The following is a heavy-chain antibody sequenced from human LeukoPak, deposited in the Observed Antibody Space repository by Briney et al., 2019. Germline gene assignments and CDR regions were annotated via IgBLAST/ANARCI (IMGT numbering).Heavy chain of an antibody. Sequence: ASVKVSCKASGYTFTGYYMHWARQAPGQGLEWMGWINPNSGGTNYAQKFQGRVTMTRDTSISTAYMELSRLRSDDTAVYYCARGGAVAEASNWFDPWGQGTLVTVSS. V-gene: IGHV1-2*02. CDR3: ARGGAVAEASNWFDP. CDR2: INPNSGGT. D-gene: IGHD6-19*01. CDR1: GYTFTGYY. J-gene: IGHJ5*02.